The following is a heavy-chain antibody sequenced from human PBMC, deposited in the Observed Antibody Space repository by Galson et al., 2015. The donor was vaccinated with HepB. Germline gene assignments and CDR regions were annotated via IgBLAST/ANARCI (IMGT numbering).Heavy chain of an antibody. CDR2: INHNSGGT. Sequence: SVKVSCKASGYTFTGYYMHWVRQAPGQGLEWMGWINHNSGGTNYAQKFQGWVTMTRDTSISTAYMELSRLRSDDTAVYYCARDPSRGIQPLGDWYFDLWGRGTLVTVSS. CDR1: GYTFTGYY. D-gene: IGHD5-18*01. CDR3: ARDPSRGIQPLGDWYFDL. J-gene: IGHJ2*01. V-gene: IGHV1-2*04.